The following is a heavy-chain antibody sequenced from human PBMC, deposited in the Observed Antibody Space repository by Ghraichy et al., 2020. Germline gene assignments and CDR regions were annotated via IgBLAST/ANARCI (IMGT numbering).Heavy chain of an antibody. CDR3: AKDPPNYYDSRGNFDY. V-gene: IGHV3-23*01. D-gene: IGHD3-22*01. J-gene: IGHJ4*02. CDR2: ISGSGGST. CDR1: GFTFSSYA. Sequence: GGSLRLSCAASGFTFSSYAMSWVRQGPGKGLEWVSAISGSGGSTYYADSVKGRFTISRDNSKNTLYLQMNSLRAEDTAVYYCAKDPPNYYDSRGNFDYWGQGTLVTVSS.